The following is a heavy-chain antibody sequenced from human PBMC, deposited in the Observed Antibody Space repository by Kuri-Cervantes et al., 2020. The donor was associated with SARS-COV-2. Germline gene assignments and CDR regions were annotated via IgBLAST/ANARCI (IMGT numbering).Heavy chain of an antibody. J-gene: IGHJ6*03. CDR3: ANQYNWNYVGYYYYYYYMDV. Sequence: GGSLRLSCAASGFTFSNYAIHWVRQAPGKGLEWVALISYDGSDKNYADSVKGRFTISRDNSKNTLYLQMSSLRAEDTAVYYCANQYNWNYVGYYYYYYYMDVWGKGTTVTVSS. CDR2: ISYDGSDK. CDR1: GFTFSNYA. V-gene: IGHV3-30*07. D-gene: IGHD1-7*01.